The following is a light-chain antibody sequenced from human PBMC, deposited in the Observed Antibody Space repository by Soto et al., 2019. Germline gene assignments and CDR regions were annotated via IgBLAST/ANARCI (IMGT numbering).Light chain of an antibody. V-gene: IGLV2-14*01. J-gene: IGLJ1*01. CDR3: SSYTNINTRACV. Sequence: QSALTQPASVSGSPGQSITISCTGTNSDVGGYDYVSWYQQYPGKAPRVIIYEVSKRPSGISNRFSGSKSGNTASLTISGLQAEDEAEYYCSSYTNINTRACVFGTGTKVTVL. CDR1: NSDVGGYDY. CDR2: EVS.